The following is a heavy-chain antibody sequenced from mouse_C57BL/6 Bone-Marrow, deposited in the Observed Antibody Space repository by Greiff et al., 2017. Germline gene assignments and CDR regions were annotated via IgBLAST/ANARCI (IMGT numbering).Heavy chain of an antibody. J-gene: IGHJ4*01. CDR2: MNPSSGYT. CDR1: GYNFTSYT. Sequence: VQLQQSGAELARPGASVKMSCKASGYNFTSYTMHWVKQRPGQGLEWIGYMNPSSGYTKYNQKFKDKATLTADKSSSTAYMQLSSLTSEDSAVYYCARGRYSAMDYWGQGTSVTVSS. D-gene: IGHD1-1*01. CDR3: ARGRYSAMDY. V-gene: IGHV1-4*01.